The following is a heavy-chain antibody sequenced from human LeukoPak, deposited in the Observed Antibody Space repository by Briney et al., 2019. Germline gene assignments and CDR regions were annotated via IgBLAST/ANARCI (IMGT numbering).Heavy chain of an antibody. J-gene: IGHJ4*02. Sequence: SETLSLTCTVSGGSLSSGSYYWSWIRQPAGKGLEWIGRIYTSGSTNYNPSLKSRVTISVDTYKNQFSLKLSSVTAADTAVYYCARGYSYALSTDPYYYFDYWGQGTLVTVSS. CDR2: IYTSGST. V-gene: IGHV4-61*02. CDR3: ARGYSYALSTDPYYYFDY. CDR1: GGSLSSGSYY. D-gene: IGHD5-18*01.